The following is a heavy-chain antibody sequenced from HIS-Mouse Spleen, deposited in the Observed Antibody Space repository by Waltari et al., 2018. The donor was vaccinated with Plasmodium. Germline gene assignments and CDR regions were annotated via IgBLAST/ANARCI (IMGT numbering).Heavy chain of an antibody. CDR1: GFTFSNAW. Sequence: EVQLVESGGGLVKPGGSLRLSCAASGFTFSNAWLSWVRQAPGKGVEGVCRNKRKTDGGTTDYAAHVKGRFTISRDDSKNTLDLQMNSLKTEDTAVYYCTTGLGAFDIWGQGTMVTVSS. CDR3: TTGLGAFDI. CDR2: NKRKTDGGTT. J-gene: IGHJ3*02. V-gene: IGHV3-15*01.